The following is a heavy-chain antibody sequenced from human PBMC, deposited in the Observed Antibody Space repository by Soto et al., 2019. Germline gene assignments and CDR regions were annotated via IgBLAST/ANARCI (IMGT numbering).Heavy chain of an antibody. J-gene: IGHJ4*02. CDR3: ARDNGAYCGGDCYSLGY. D-gene: IGHD2-21*02. CDR1: GGTFSSYA. V-gene: IGHV1-69*12. CDR2: IIPIFGTA. Sequence: QVQLVQSGAEVKKPGSSVKVSCKASGGTFSSYAISWVRQAPGQGLEWMGGIIPIFGTANYAQKFQGRVTITADESTSTAYMELSSLRSEDTAVYYCARDNGAYCGGDCYSLGYWGQGTLVTVSS.